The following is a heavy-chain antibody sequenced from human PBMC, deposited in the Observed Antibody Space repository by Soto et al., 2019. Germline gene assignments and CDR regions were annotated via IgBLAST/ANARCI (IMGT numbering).Heavy chain of an antibody. J-gene: IGHJ4*02. CDR1: GFTVTTTH. CDR3: ARPLHRYDGPDY. D-gene: IGHD2-2*01. CDR2: VYSSGTI. Sequence: PGGSLRLSCAASGFTVTTTHMDWVRQAPGKGLEWVSVVYSSGTIYYIDSVKGRFTMSRDTSKSTVYLQMNSLRAEDTAVYYCARPLHRYDGPDYWGQGILVTISS. V-gene: IGHV3-53*01.